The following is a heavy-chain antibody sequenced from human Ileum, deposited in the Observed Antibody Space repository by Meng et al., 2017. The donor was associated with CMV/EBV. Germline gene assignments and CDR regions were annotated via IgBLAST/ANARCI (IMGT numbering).Heavy chain of an antibody. CDR1: SLSGYS. V-gene: IGHV4-34*01. CDR2: VNHKGST. Sequence: SLSGYSGSWNRKPPGKRLGWIGEVNHKGSTNNNPSLKSRVIISVDMSKNQFSLKLSSVTAADTAVYYCARDAPRYCNSTSCPRPFDYWGQGTLVTVSS. J-gene: IGHJ4*02. D-gene: IGHD2-2*01. CDR3: ARDAPRYCNSTSCPRPFDY.